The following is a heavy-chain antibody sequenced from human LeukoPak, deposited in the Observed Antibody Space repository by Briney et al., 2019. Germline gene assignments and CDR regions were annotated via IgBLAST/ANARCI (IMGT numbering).Heavy chain of an antibody. CDR1: GFTFSNAW. CDR3: ATRFLELSGYFDY. Sequence: GGSLRLSCAASGFTFSNAWMSWVRQAPGKGLEWVGRIKSKTDGGTTDYAAPVKGRFTISRDDLKNTLYLQMNSLKTEDTAVYYCATRFLELSGYFDYWGQGTLVTVSS. CDR2: IKSKTDGGTT. V-gene: IGHV3-15*01. J-gene: IGHJ4*02. D-gene: IGHD1-7*01.